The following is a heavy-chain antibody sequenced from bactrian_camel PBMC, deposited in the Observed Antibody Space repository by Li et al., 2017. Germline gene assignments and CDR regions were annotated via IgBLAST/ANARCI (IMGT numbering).Heavy chain of an antibody. CDR2: IGSDGSI. CDR1: GFTFSTYS. Sequence: HVQLVESGGGSVQAGGSLTLSCVASGFTFSTYSLAWFRQVPGKEREGVIAREGVAAIGSDGSIAYADSVTGRFTISKDNAKKYLFLQMNSLGPEDSAMYYCAAGHNAFACWASRTVVAGPSLFSLWGQGTQVTVSS. CDR3: AAGHNAFACWASRTVVAGPSLFSL. V-gene: IGHV3S1*01. J-gene: IGHJ4*01. D-gene: IGHD6*01.